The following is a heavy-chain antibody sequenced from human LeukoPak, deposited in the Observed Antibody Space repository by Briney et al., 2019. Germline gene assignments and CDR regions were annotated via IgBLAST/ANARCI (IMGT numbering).Heavy chain of an antibody. D-gene: IGHD4-17*01. CDR3: ARHPHDDYHNPFGV. CDR2: INSDGSWT. V-gene: IGHV3-74*01. CDR1: GNYW. J-gene: IGHJ6*02. Sequence: GGSLRLSCAASGNYWMHWVRQAPGKGLVWVSHINSDGSWTSYADSVKGRFTISKDNAKNTVYLQMNSLRAEDTAVFYCARHPHDDYHNPFGVWGQGTTVTVSS.